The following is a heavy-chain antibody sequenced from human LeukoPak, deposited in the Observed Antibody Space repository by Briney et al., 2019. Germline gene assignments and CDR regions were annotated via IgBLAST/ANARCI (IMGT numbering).Heavy chain of an antibody. CDR3: ARKDTAMADDAFDI. J-gene: IGHJ3*02. V-gene: IGHV4-61*02. CDR1: GGSISSGSYY. D-gene: IGHD5-18*01. Sequence: SQTLSLTCTVSGGSISSGSYYWSWIRQPAGKGLEWIGRSYTSGSTNYNPSLKSRVTISVDTSKNQFSLKLSSVTAADTAVYYCARKDTAMADDAFDIWGQGTMVTVSS. CDR2: SYTSGST.